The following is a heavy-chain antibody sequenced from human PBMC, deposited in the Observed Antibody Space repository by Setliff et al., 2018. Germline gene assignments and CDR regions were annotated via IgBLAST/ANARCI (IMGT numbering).Heavy chain of an antibody. V-gene: IGHV4-34*01. CDR2: IDHSRST. CDR3: ARLALTGYDSSGYYYALDYYYYMDV. D-gene: IGHD3-22*01. J-gene: IGHJ6*03. Sequence: ASETLSLTCAVYGGSFSTYYCNWVRQPPGKGLEWIGEIDHSRSTNYNPSLKSRVTISVDKSKNQCSLRLSSVTAADTAVYYCARLALTGYDSSGYYYALDYYYYMDVWGKGTTVTVSS. CDR1: GGSFSTYY.